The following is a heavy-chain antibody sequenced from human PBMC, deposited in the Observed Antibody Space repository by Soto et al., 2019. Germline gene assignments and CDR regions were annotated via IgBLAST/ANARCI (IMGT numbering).Heavy chain of an antibody. Sequence: SETLSLTCTISGGSVSRGSYYWSWIRQPPGKGLEWIGDVYYSGSTNYKPSLKSRVTISVDTSKNQFSLKLSSVTAADTAVYYCARVAVYYDSTDFDYGGQGTLVTVSS. J-gene: IGHJ4*02. D-gene: IGHD3-3*01. CDR3: ARVAVYYDSTDFDY. CDR1: GGSVSRGSYY. CDR2: VYYSGST. V-gene: IGHV4-61*01.